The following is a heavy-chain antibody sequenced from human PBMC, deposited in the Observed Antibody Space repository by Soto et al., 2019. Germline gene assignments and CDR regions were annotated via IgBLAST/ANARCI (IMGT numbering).Heavy chain of an antibody. D-gene: IGHD2-21*01. CDR2: INTYNGNT. CDR1: GDSFTNYG. J-gene: IGHJ4*02. V-gene: IGHV1-18*01. Sequence: QVQLVQSGAEVKKPGASVRVSCKTSGDSFTNYGISWVRQAPGQGLEWMGWINTYNGNTKYEKKFQGRVTMTTATATATAYREVRSLRADAAAVYYCASGALGETDSFFTYGGRGTLVTVSS. CDR3: ASGALGETDSFFTY.